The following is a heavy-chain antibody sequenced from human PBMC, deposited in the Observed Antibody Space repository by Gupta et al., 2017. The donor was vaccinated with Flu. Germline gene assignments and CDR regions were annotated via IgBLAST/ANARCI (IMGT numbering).Heavy chain of an antibody. CDR1: GGSISGYY. J-gene: IGHJ4*02. V-gene: IGHV4-59*01. CDR2: IYNRGST. Sequence: QVQLQESGPGLVKPSETLSLTCTVSGGSISGYYWSWIRQPPGKGLEWIGYIYNRGSTNYNPSLKSRVTISLDTSKTQFSLKLTSVTAADTAIYYCARGGSDYSNYWGQGTLVTVSS. CDR3: ARGGSDYSNY. D-gene: IGHD4-17*01.